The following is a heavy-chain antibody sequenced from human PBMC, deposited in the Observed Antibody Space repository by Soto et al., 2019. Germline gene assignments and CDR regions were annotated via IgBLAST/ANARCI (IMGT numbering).Heavy chain of an antibody. V-gene: IGHV3-23*01. CDR3: AKGRAPSDGYSPYYYGMDV. CDR1: GFTFSSYA. CDR2: ISASGGST. Sequence: EVQLLESGGNLVQPGVSLRLSCAASGFTFSSYAMNWVRQAPGKGLEWVSSISASGGSTLYADSVKGRITISRDNSKNTLYLQLNSLRAEDTAVYFCAKGRAPSDGYSPYYYGMDVWGLGTTVTVSS. J-gene: IGHJ6*02. D-gene: IGHD6-19*01.